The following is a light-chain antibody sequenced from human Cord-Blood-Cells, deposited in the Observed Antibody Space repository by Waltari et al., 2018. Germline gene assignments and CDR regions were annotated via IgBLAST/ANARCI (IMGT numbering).Light chain of an antibody. CDR1: SSNIGSNT. J-gene: IGLJ2*01. CDR2: CNN. Sequence: QSVLTQPPSASGTPGQRVTISCSGSSSNIGSNTVNWYQQLPGTAPKLLIYCNNQWPSGVPDRFSGSKSGTSASLAISGLQSEDEADYYCAAWDDSLNGVVFGGGTKLTVL. CDR3: AAWDDSLNGVV. V-gene: IGLV1-44*01.